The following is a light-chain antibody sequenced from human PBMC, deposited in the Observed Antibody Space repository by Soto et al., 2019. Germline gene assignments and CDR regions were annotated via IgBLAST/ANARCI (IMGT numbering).Light chain of an antibody. CDR1: SSDVGGYNY. J-gene: IGLJ3*02. V-gene: IGLV2-11*01. CDR2: DVS. CDR3: CSYAGYYQGV. Sequence: QSALTQPRSVSGSPGQSVTISCTGTSSDVGGYNYVSWYQQHPGKAPKLMIYDVSKRPSGVPDRFSGSKSGNAASLTISGLQAEDEADYYCCSYAGYYQGVFGGGTKLTVL.